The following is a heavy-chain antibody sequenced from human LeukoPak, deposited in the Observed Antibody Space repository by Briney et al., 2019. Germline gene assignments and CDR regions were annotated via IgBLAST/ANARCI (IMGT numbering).Heavy chain of an antibody. V-gene: IGHV3-30*04. CDR1: GFTFSSYA. Sequence: GGSLRLSCAASGFTFSSYAMHWVRQAPGKGLEWVAVISYDGSNKYYADSVKGRFTISRNSSKNTLYLQMNSLRAEDTAVYYCARDVYTAMVDYYYYGMDVWGQGTTVTVSS. J-gene: IGHJ6*02. CDR3: ARDVYTAMVDYYYYGMDV. CDR2: ISYDGSNK. D-gene: IGHD5-18*01.